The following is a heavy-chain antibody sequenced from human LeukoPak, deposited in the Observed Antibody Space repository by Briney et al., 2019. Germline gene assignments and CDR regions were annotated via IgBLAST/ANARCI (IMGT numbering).Heavy chain of an antibody. V-gene: IGHV4-34*01. J-gene: IGHJ3*02. D-gene: IGHD6-6*01. CDR2: INHSGST. CDR3: ARDTGGGSSSAFDI. CDR1: GGSFSGYY. Sequence: PSETLSLTCAVYGGSFSGYYWSWIRPPPGKGLEWIGEINHSGSTNYNPSLKSRVTISVDTSKNQFSLKLSSVTAADTAVYYCARDTGGGSSSAFDIWGQGTMVTVSS.